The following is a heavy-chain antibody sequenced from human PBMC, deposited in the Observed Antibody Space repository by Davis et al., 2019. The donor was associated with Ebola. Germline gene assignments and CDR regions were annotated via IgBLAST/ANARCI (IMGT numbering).Heavy chain of an antibody. CDR1: GFTVSNNY. CDR3: ARDFSPDSSGSGY. J-gene: IGHJ4*02. CDR2: LYSGGTT. D-gene: IGHD3-22*01. Sequence: PGGSLRLSCAASGFTVSNNYMSWVRQAPGKGLEWVSVLYSGGTTSYADSVKGRFTISRDNSKNTLYLQMNSLMTEDTAVYYCARDFSPDSSGSGYWGQGTLVTVSS. V-gene: IGHV3-53*01.